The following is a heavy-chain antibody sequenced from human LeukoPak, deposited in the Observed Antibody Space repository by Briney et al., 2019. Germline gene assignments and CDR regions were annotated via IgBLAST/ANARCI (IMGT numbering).Heavy chain of an antibody. CDR2: ITDNGGT. CDR1: GGSFRGYF. V-gene: IGHV4-34*01. CDR3: ARGNSGSHWGDHYFYMDV. D-gene: IGHD1-26*01. J-gene: IGHJ6*03. Sequence: SSQTLSLTCAVYGGSFRGYFWGWVRQTPGKGLEWLGEITDNGGTKYMPSLSGRVSVFQDVSKNQFSLKLSSVTAADTGVYYCARGNSGSHWGDHYFYMDVWGKGTTVIVSS.